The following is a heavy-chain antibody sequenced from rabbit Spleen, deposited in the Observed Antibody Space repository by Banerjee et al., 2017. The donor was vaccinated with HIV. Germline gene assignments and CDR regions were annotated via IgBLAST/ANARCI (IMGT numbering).Heavy chain of an antibody. J-gene: IGHJ4*01. Sequence: QEQLVESGGGLVQPEGSLTLTCTASGFSFSSSYWICWVRQAPGKGLEWIACIDTTTTIGHYATWVHGRFTISKASSTTVTLQMTSLTAADTATYFCARDWNQNYDDWNFNLWGQGTLVTVS. CDR2: IDTTTTIG. CDR1: GFSFSSSYW. D-gene: IGHD2-1*01. CDR3: ARDWNQNYDDWNFNL. V-gene: IGHV1S45*01.